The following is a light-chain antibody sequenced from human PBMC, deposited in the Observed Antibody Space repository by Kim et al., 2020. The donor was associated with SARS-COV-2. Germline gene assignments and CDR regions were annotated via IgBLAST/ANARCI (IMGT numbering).Light chain of an antibody. CDR2: GAS. Sequence: EGANLSGRTRQSVTSNLAWYQQKPGPAPRRLIYGASTRASGDPARFSGSGSGTEFTLTISSLQSEDFAVYYCQQFNNWPLYSFGQGTKLEI. V-gene: IGKV3-15*01. CDR1: QSVTSN. CDR3: QQFNNWPLYS. J-gene: IGKJ2*03.